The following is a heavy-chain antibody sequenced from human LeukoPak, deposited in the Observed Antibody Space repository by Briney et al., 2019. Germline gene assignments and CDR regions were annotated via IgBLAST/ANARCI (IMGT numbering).Heavy chain of an antibody. D-gene: IGHD1-1*01. CDR3: AREGTVGYYFDY. J-gene: IGHJ4*02. CDR1: GFSFSNAW. CDR2: ISSSGRTI. V-gene: IGHV3-11*04. Sequence: GGSLRLSCVASGFSFSNAWMSWVRQAPGKGLEWISYISSSGRTIFYADSVKGRFTISRDNARNSLYLQMNSLRAEDTAVYYCAREGTVGYYFDYWGQGTLVTVSS.